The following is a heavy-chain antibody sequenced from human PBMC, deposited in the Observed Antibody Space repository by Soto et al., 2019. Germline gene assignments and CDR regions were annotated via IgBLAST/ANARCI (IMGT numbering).Heavy chain of an antibody. CDR2: IYYSGNT. CDR1: GGSISRTTYY. CDR3: ARRVTRPERFDY. V-gene: IGHV4-39*01. D-gene: IGHD4-4*01. Sequence: SETLSLTCIVSGGSISRTTYYWGWIRQPPGKGLEWIGNIYYSGNTFYNPSLQSRVTISVDTSKNQFSLKLTSATAADTAVYYCARRVTRPERFDYWGQGARVTVSS. J-gene: IGHJ4*02.